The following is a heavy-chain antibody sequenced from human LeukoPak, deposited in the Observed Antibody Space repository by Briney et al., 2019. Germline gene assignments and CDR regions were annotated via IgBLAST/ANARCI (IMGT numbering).Heavy chain of an antibody. D-gene: IGHD3-10*01. CDR1: GGSLSDYY. J-gene: IGHJ4*02. V-gene: IGHV4-34*01. Sequence: PSETLSLTCAVYGGSLSDYYWSWIRQPPGKGLDWIGTIYYDGKSDFNPSLRSRVTISVDTSKNQFSLKLSSVTAADTALYYCARRFGAWPYYLDYWGQGALVTVSS. CDR2: IYYDGKS. CDR3: ARRFGAWPYYLDY.